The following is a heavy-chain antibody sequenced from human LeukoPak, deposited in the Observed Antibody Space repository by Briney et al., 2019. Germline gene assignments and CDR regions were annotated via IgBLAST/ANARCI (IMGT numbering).Heavy chain of an antibody. Sequence: PSETLSLTCTVSGGSISSYYWSWIRQPPGKGLEWIAYIYYSGSTNYNPSLKSRVTISVDTSKNQFSLKLSSVTAADTAVYYCATSRDGYNCFDYWGQGTLVTVSS. J-gene: IGHJ4*02. CDR2: IYYSGST. V-gene: IGHV4-59*08. CDR3: ATSRDGYNCFDY. D-gene: IGHD5-24*01. CDR1: GGSISSYY.